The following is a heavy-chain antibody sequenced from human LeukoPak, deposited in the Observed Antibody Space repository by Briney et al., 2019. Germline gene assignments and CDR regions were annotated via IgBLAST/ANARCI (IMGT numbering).Heavy chain of an antibody. CDR2: IYPGDSDT. CDR3: ARRYYYGSGSYYSLNWFDP. V-gene: IGHV5-51*01. D-gene: IGHD3-10*01. Sequence: GESLKISCKGSGYSFTSYWLGWVRQMPGKGLEWMGIIYPGDSDTRYSPSFQGQVTISADKSISTAYLQWSSLKASDTAMYYCARRYYYGSGSYYSLNWFDPWGQGTLVTVSS. J-gene: IGHJ5*02. CDR1: GYSFTSYW.